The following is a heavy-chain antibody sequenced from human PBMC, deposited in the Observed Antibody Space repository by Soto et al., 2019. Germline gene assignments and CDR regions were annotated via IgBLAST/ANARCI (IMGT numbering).Heavy chain of an antibody. J-gene: IGHJ4*02. CDR1: GFTFSSYG. D-gene: IGHD3-22*01. CDR3: AKDRAYYYDSSGHPDY. CDR2: ISYDGSNK. Sequence: GGSLRLSCAASGFTFSSYGMHWVRQAPGKGLEWVAVISYDGSNKYYADSVKGRFTISRDNSKNTLYLQMNSLRAEDTAVYYCAKDRAYYYDSSGHPDYWGQGTLVTVSS. V-gene: IGHV3-30*18.